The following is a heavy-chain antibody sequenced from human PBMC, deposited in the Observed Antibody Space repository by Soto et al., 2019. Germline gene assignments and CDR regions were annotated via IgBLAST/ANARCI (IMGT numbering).Heavy chain of an antibody. Sequence: QVQLVQSGEEVKKPGASVKVSCKPSGYPFTSYGITWVRQAPGQGLEWMGWISVSNGNTNYAQNLQGRVTMTADTSASTAYMELRSLRSDDTALYYCARGYSNSPYFWGQGTLVTVSS. CDR3: ARGYSNSPYF. V-gene: IGHV1-18*01. J-gene: IGHJ4*02. CDR2: ISVSNGNT. D-gene: IGHD6-13*01. CDR1: GYPFTSYG.